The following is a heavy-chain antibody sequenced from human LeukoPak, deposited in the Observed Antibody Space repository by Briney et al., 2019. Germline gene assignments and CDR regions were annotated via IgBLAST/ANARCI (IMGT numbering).Heavy chain of an antibody. CDR1: GYTFTSYG. D-gene: IGHD2-15*01. V-gene: IGHV1-18*01. J-gene: IGHJ4*02. CDR3: AREHDAGDIVVVVAAALDY. Sequence: GASVKVSCKASGYTFTSYGISWVRQAPGQGLEWMGWISAYNGNTNYAQKLQGRVTMTTDTSTSTAYMELRSLRSDDTAVYYCAREHDAGDIVVVVAAALDYWGQGTLVTVSS. CDR2: ISAYNGNT.